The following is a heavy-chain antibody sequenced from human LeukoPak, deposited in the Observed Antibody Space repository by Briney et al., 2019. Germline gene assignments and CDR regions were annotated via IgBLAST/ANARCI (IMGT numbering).Heavy chain of an antibody. J-gene: IGHJ4*02. CDR1: GFILSAYT. V-gene: IGHV3-30*04. Sequence: GRSLRLSCATSGFILSAYTVHWVRQAPGKGLEWVALMLGDGEKEHYADSVKGRFTISRDNSKNTVYLQMNSLRPEDTALYFCVRDPQDVFQTTYLDYWGQGTLVTVSS. CDR3: VRDPQDVFQTTYLDY. CDR2: MLGDGEKE. D-gene: IGHD1-7*01.